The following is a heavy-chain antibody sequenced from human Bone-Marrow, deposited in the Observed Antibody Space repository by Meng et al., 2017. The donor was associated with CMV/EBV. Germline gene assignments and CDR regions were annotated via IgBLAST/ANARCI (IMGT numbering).Heavy chain of an antibody. D-gene: IGHD1-26*01. CDR2: IRNKYNNYAT. J-gene: IGHJ6*02. Sequence: TFSGSTMHWVRQASGEGLEWVGHIRNKYNNYATVYGESVKDRFTIYREDSKNTTYLQMYSLKTDDTAVYYCTVTSGSNVGYYYGFDVWGQGTTVTVSS. CDR3: TVTSGSNVGYYYGFDV. CDR1: TFSGST. V-gene: IGHV3-73*01.